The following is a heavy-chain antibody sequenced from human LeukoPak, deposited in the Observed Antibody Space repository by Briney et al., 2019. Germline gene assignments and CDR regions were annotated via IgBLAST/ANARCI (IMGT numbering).Heavy chain of an antibody. CDR3: ARDRDYCSGTSCYTVYYGMDV. CDR2: INPSGGST. J-gene: IGHJ6*02. D-gene: IGHD2-2*02. Sequence: ASVKVSCKASGYTLTSYYIHWVRQAPGHGLEWMGIINPSGGSTSYAQKFQGRVTMTRDTSTSTVYMALSSLRSEDTAVYYCARDRDYCSGTSCYTVYYGMDVWGQGTTVTVSS. V-gene: IGHV1-46*01. CDR1: GYTLTSYY.